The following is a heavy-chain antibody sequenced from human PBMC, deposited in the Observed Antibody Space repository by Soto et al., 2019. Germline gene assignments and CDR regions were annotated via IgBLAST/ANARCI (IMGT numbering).Heavy chain of an antibody. CDR1: GYSFTSYW. J-gene: IGHJ6*02. V-gene: IGHV5-51*01. CDR2: IYPGYSDT. CDR3: ARFQDCSSTSYYMENYYYYYGMDV. D-gene: IGHD2-2*02. Sequence: PGESLKISCKGSGYSFTSYWSGWVSQMPGKGLAWMGIIYPGYSDTSYSPALQGQVANSADKPISTAYRQWRSLKGSDTAMYYCARFQDCSSTSYYMENYYYYYGMDVWGQGNTVTVAS.